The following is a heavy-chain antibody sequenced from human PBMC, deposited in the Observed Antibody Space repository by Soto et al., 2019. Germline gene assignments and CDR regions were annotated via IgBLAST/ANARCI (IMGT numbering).Heavy chain of an antibody. CDR1: GYTPTEIS. J-gene: IGHJ3*02. D-gene: IGHD2-8*01. Sequence: ASGKVSWKVSGYTPTEISMHWVRQAPGKGLEWMGGFDPEDGETIYAQKFQGRVTMTEDTSTDTAYMELSSLRSEDTAVYYCATEMGVGGAFDIWGQGTMVTVSS. CDR2: FDPEDGET. CDR3: ATEMGVGGAFDI. V-gene: IGHV1-24*01.